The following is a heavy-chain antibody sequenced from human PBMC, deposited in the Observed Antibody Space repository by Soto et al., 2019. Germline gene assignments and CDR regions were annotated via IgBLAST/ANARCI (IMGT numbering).Heavy chain of an antibody. J-gene: IGHJ6*02. CDR2: IYYSGST. CDR1: GGSISSGGYY. Sequence: SETLSLTCTVSGGSISSGGYYWSWIRHHPGKGLEWIGYIYYSGSTYYNPSLKSRVTISVDTSKNQFSLKLSSVTAADTAVYYCARGQIVVVAATYYYYGMDVWGQGTTVTV. CDR3: ARGQIVVVAATYYYYGMDV. V-gene: IGHV4-31*03. D-gene: IGHD2-15*01.